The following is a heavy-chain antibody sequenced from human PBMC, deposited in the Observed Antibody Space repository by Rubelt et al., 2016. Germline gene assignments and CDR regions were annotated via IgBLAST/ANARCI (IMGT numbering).Heavy chain of an antibody. V-gene: IGHV1-18*01. D-gene: IGHD3-10*01. J-gene: IGHJ4*02. CDR3: ARDPLPVRGVIMTPTH. CDR2: ISAYNGNT. Sequence: QVQLVQSGAEVKKPGASVKVSCKASGYTFTSYGISWVRQAPGQGLEWMGWISAYNGNTNYAQKLQGRVTMTTDTSTSTAYMGLRGLRSDDTAVYYCARDPLPVRGVIMTPTHWGQGTLVTVSS. CDR1: GYTFTSYG.